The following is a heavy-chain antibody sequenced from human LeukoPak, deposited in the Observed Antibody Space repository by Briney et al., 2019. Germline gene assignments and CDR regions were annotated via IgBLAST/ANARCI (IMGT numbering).Heavy chain of an antibody. V-gene: IGHV4-59*01. Sequence: SETLSLTCTVSGGSISSYYWSWIRQPPGKGLEWIGYIYYSGSTNYNPSLKSRVTISVDTSKNQFSLKLSSVTAADTAVYYCARAYGDYDPFDYWGQGTLVTVSS. D-gene: IGHD4-17*01. J-gene: IGHJ4*02. CDR1: GGSISSYY. CDR3: ARAYGDYDPFDY. CDR2: IYYSGST.